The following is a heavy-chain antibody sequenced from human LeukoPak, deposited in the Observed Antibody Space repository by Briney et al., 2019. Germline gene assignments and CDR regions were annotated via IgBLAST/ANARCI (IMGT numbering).Heavy chain of an antibody. D-gene: IGHD3-9*01. Sequence: SVKVSCKASGGTFSSYAISWVRQAPGQGLEWMGGIIPIFGTANYAQKFQGRVTITTDESTSTAYMELSSLRSEDTAVYYCASRLNVLRYSDETRAGGAFDIWGQGTMVTVPS. CDR1: GGTFSSYA. CDR3: ASRLNVLRYSDETRAGGAFDI. J-gene: IGHJ3*02. V-gene: IGHV1-69*05. CDR2: IIPIFGTA.